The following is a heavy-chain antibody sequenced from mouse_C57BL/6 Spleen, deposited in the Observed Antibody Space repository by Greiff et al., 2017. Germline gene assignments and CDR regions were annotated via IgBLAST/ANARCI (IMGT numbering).Heavy chain of an antibody. Sequence: QVQLKQSGAELARPGASVKLSCKASGYTFTSYGISWVKQRTGQGLEWIGEIYPRSGNTYYNEKFKGKATLTADKSSSTAYMELRSLTSEDSAVYFCARWDSSGYVRGWDYWGQGTTLTVSS. CDR2: IYPRSGNT. CDR3: ARWDSSGYVRGWDY. V-gene: IGHV1-81*01. D-gene: IGHD3-2*02. CDR1: GYTFTSYG. J-gene: IGHJ2*01.